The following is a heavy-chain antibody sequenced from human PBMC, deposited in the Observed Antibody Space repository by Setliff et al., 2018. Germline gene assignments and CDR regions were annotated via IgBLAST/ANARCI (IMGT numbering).Heavy chain of an antibody. CDR2: IKGKTDGLTT. Sequence: GSLRLSCAASGFTFSNAWMNWVRQAPGKGLEWVGRIKGKTDGLTTDYAAPVKGRFTISRDDSKNTLYLQMNSLKTEDTAVYYCTTERAACSGSSCYNGFDVWGQGTMVTVSS. D-gene: IGHD2-2*02. CDR1: GFTFSNAW. V-gene: IGHV3-15*07. J-gene: IGHJ3*01. CDR3: TTERAACSGSSCYNGFDV.